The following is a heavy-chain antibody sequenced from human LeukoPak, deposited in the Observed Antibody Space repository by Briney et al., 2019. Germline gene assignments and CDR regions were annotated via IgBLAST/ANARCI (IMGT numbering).Heavy chain of an antibody. J-gene: IGHJ4*02. CDR1: GGSISSSSYY. Sequence: SETLSLTCTVSGGSISSSSYYWGWIRQPPGKGLEWIVRIYYSGSTYYNPSLKSRVTISVDTSNNQFSLKLSSVTAADTAVYYCARPHYCSGGSCYTDYWGQGTLVTVSS. V-gene: IGHV4-39*01. D-gene: IGHD2-15*01. CDR2: IYYSGST. CDR3: ARPHYCSGGSCYTDY.